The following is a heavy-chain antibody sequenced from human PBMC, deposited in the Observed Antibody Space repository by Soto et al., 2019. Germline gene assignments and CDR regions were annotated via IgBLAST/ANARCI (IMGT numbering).Heavy chain of an antibody. Sequence: GASLRLSCAASGFTFSSYAMSWVRQAPGKGLKWISSISGSGTSTYYADSVKGRFTISRDNSKNTMYLQMNSLRAEDTALYFCAKENTPDYGDYVDYWGQGTLVTVSS. V-gene: IGHV3-23*01. CDR3: AKENTPDYGDYVDY. D-gene: IGHD4-17*01. CDR2: ISGSGTST. CDR1: GFTFSSYA. J-gene: IGHJ4*02.